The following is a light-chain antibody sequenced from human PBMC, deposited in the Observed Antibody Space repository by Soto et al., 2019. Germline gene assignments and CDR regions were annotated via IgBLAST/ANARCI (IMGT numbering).Light chain of an antibody. CDR3: QQYDSSRT. Sequence: EIVLTQSPATLSLSPGERATLSCRASQSVSSMFFAWYQQKPGQAPRVVIYRASRRATGIPDRFSGSGSGTDFTLIIDRLEPEDFAMYYCQQYDSSRTFGQGTKVEMK. CDR2: RAS. V-gene: IGKV3-20*01. CDR1: QSVSSMF. J-gene: IGKJ1*01.